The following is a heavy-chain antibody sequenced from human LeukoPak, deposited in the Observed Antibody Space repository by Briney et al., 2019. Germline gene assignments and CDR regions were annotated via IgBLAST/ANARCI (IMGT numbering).Heavy chain of an antibody. J-gene: IGHJ4*02. CDR1: GGSISSSY. CDR3: ARQAYSSGWYTAAY. CDR2: IYDSETT. D-gene: IGHD6-19*01. Sequence: SGTLSLTCTVSGGSISSSYWSWIRQPPGKGLEWIASIYDSETTKYNPSLRSRATISSDTSKNQFSLKLSSVTAADTAVYYCARQAYSSGWYTAAYWGQGTLVTVSS. V-gene: IGHV4-59*08.